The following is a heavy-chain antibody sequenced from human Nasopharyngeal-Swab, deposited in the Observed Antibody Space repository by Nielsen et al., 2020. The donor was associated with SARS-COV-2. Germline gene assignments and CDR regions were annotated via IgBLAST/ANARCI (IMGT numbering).Heavy chain of an antibody. Sequence: GESLKISCEVSGFSVSYNYMSWVRQAPGKGLEWVAVIYSRGETHYTDSVRGRFTISRDNSKNSAYLQMNSLKAEDSAVYYCARGDDTTDYYEPFDSWGQGTLVTVSS. CDR3: ARGDDTTDYYEPFDS. CDR1: GFSVSYNY. J-gene: IGHJ4*02. V-gene: IGHV3-66*01. D-gene: IGHD3-22*01. CDR2: IYSRGET.